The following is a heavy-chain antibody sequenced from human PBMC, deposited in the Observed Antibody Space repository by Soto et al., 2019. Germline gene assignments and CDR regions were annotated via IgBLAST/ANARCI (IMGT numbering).Heavy chain of an antibody. J-gene: IGHJ4*02. CDR2: ISYDGSNK. V-gene: IGHV3-30-3*01. CDR3: ARDLLLRSYYFDY. Sequence: ESGGGVVQPGRSLRLSCAASGFTFSSYAMHWVRQAPGKGLEWVAVISYDGSNKYYADSVKGRFTVSRDNSKNTLYLQMNSLRAEDTAVYYCARDLLLRSYYFDYWGQGTLVTVSS. CDR1: GFTFSSYA. D-gene: IGHD3-3*01.